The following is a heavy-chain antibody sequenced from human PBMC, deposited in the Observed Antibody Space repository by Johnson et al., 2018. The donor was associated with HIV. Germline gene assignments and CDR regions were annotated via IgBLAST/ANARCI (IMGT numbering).Heavy chain of an antibody. V-gene: IGHV3-66*01. Sequence: MLLVESGGGLVQSGGSLRLSCAASGITVSSNYMSWVRRAPGKGREWVAVSYSGGSTCYADYVKGRFTISRDNSKNTLYLHMNSLRDEDTAVYYCARGYGDYSDFFDVWGQGTMVTVSS. CDR1: GITVSSNY. D-gene: IGHD4-17*01. CDR2: SYSGGST. J-gene: IGHJ3*01. CDR3: ARGYGDYSDFFDV.